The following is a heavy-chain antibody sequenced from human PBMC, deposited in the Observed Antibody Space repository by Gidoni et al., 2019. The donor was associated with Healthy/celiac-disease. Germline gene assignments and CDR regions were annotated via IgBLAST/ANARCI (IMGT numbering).Heavy chain of an antibody. Sequence: QVQLVESGGGVVPPGWSLRLSCAASGFPFSGYGLHWVRQAPGKGLEWVAVIWYDGSNKYYADAVKGRFTISRDNSKNTLYLQMNSLRAEDTAVYYCARDLSSSWPGDYWGQGTLVTVSS. J-gene: IGHJ4*02. CDR2: IWYDGSNK. CDR1: GFPFSGYG. D-gene: IGHD6-13*01. CDR3: ARDLSSSWPGDY. V-gene: IGHV3-33*01.